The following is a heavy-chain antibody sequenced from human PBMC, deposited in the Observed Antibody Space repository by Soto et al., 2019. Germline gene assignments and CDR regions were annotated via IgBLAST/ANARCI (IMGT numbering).Heavy chain of an antibody. CDR3: ATYGSGTYKPTTFDY. CDR1: GGSISSGGYY. D-gene: IGHD3-10*01. CDR2: IYYSGSP. Sequence: QVQLQESGPGLVKPSQTLSLTCTVSGGSISSGGYYWSWIRQHPGKGLEGIGYIYYSGSPYYNPTLKSRVTISVDTSKNQFSLKLSSVTAADTAVYYCATYGSGTYKPTTFDYWGQGTLVTVSS. J-gene: IGHJ4*02. V-gene: IGHV4-31*03.